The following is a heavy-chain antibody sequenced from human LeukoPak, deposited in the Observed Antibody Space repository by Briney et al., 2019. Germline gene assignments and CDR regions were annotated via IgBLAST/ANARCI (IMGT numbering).Heavy chain of an antibody. V-gene: IGHV4-59*11. CDR3: ARGLEGIASAGTEYWFDP. D-gene: IGHD6-13*01. Sequence: SETLSLTCTVSGGSISNHYWSWIRQPPGKGLDWIGYIYDNGITKYNPSLKSRVTISVDTSKNQFSLRLSSVTAADTAVYYCARGLEGIASAGTEYWFDPWGQGTLVIVSS. J-gene: IGHJ5*02. CDR2: IYDNGIT. CDR1: GGSISNHY.